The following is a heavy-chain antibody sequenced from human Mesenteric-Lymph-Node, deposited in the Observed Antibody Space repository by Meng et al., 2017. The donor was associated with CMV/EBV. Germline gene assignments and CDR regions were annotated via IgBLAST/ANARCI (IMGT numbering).Heavy chain of an antibody. D-gene: IGHD3-3*01. CDR2: INPSGGST. Sequence: ASVKVSCKASGYTFTSYYMHWVRQAPGQGLEWMGIINPSGGSTSYAQKFQGRVTMTRGTSTSTVYMELSSLRSEDTAVYYCARDRPTYYDWDGMDVWGQGTTVTVSS. V-gene: IGHV1-46*01. CDR3: ARDRPTYYDWDGMDV. J-gene: IGHJ6*02. CDR1: GYTFTSYY.